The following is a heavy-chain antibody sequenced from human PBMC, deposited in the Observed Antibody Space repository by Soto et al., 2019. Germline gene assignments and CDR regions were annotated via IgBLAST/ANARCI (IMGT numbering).Heavy chain of an antibody. CDR1: GFTFDDYA. Sequence: GGSLRLSCAASGFTFDDYAMHWVRQAPGKGLEWVSGISWNSGSIGYADSVKGRFTISRDNAKNSLYPQMNSLRAEDTALYYCAKDSGIAAQNWFDPWGQGTLVTVSS. V-gene: IGHV3-9*01. CDR2: ISWNSGSI. CDR3: AKDSGIAAQNWFDP. J-gene: IGHJ5*02. D-gene: IGHD6-13*01.